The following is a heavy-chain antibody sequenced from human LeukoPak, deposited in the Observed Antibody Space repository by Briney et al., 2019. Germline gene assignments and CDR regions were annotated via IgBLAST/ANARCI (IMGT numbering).Heavy chain of an antibody. D-gene: IGHD6-13*01. CDR1: GGTFSSYT. J-gene: IGHJ4*02. CDR3: ARDLGALTSSWYYLSYY. V-gene: IGHV1-69*04. Sequence: SVKVSCKASGGTFSSYTISWMRQAPGQGLEWMGRIIPILGIANYAQKFQGRVTITADKSTSTAYMELSSLRSEDTAVYYCARDLGALTSSWYYLSYYWGQGTLVTVSS. CDR2: IIPILGIA.